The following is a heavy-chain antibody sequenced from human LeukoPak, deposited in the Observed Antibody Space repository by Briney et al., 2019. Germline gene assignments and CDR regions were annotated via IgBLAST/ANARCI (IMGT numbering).Heavy chain of an antibody. CDR3: AAERIAAAADYYYYYMDV. CDR2: INTNTGNP. Sequence: GASVKVSCKASGYTFTSYAMNWVRQAPGQGLEWMGWINTNTGNPTYVQGFTGRFVFSLDTSVSTAYLQISSLKAEDTAVYYCAAERIAAAADYYYYYMDVWGKGTTVTVSS. D-gene: IGHD6-13*01. CDR1: GYTFTSYA. V-gene: IGHV7-4-1*02. J-gene: IGHJ6*03.